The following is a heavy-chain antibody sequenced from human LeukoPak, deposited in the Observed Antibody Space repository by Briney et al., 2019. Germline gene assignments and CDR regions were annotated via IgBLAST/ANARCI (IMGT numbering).Heavy chain of an antibody. V-gene: IGHV1-18*01. D-gene: IGHD5-18*01. CDR3: ARGEAYTANNWFDP. Sequence: ASVKVSCKASGYTFTSYGISWVRQAPGQGLEWMGWISAYNGNTNYARKLQGRVTMTTDTSTSTAYMGLRSLRSDDTAVYYCARGEAYTANNWFDPWGQGTLVAVSS. J-gene: IGHJ5*02. CDR2: ISAYNGNT. CDR1: GYTFTSYG.